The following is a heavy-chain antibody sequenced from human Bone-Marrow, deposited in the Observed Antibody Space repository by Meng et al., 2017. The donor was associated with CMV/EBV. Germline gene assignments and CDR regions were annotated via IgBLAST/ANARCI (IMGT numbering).Heavy chain of an antibody. Sequence: SGPTLVTGTQTRTLTCTFAVYSLSTSGVGVGWIRQPPGKALEWLALIYWNDDMRYSPTLKSRLTITKDTSKNQVVLTMTNMDPVDTATYYCAHSKATYYDFWSGYYVGMDVWGQGTTVTFSS. D-gene: IGHD3-3*01. CDR1: VYSLSTSGVG. V-gene: IGHV2-5*01. J-gene: IGHJ6*02. CDR2: IYWNDDM. CDR3: AHSKATYYDFWSGYYVGMDV.